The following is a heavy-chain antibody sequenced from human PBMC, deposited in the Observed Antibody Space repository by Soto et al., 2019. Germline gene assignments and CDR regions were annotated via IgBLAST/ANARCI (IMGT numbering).Heavy chain of an antibody. CDR1: GGSMRRSGYY. J-gene: IGHJ4*02. CDR3: ALQNLRDHMSAAESGDF. CDR2: IYYSCSI. V-gene: IGHV4-39*01. D-gene: IGHD6-25*01. Sequence: QLQLQESGPGLVKPSETLALTCTVSGGSMRRSGYYWGWFRQPPGKALEYIASIYYSCSIYYSPSLQLRLTLSVDTSRNEFSLKMISEPAADAAIYDCALQNLRDHMSAAESGDFWGQRTLGTGSS.